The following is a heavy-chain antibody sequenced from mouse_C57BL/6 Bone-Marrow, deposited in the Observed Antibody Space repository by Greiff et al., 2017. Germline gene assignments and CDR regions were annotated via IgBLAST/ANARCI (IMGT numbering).Heavy chain of an antibody. V-gene: IGHV1-81*01. CDR1: GYTFTSYG. CDR2: IYPRSGNT. J-gene: IGHJ2*01. D-gene: IGHD1-1*01. Sequence: VQLQESGAELARPGASVKLSCKASGYTFTSYGISWVKQRTGQGLEWIGEIYPRSGNTYYNEKFKGKATLTADKSSSTAYMELRSLTSEDSAVYFCTITTVVAFSKYFDYWGQGTTLTDSS. CDR3: TITTVVAFSKYFDY.